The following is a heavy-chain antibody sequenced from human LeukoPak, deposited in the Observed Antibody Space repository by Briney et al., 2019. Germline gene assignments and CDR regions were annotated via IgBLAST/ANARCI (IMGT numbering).Heavy chain of an antibody. J-gene: IGHJ6*04. CDR3: ARDLIVVVPAAILRAGILNV. D-gene: IGHD2-2*02. CDR2: TYYRSKWYN. V-gene: IGHV6-1*01. CDR1: GDSVSSNSAA. Sequence: SQTLSLTCAISGDSVSSNSAAWNWIRQSPSRGLEWLGRTYYRSKWYNDYAVSVKSRITINPDTSENQFSLQLNSVTPEDTAVYYCARDLIVVVPAAILRAGILNVWGKGTTVTVSS.